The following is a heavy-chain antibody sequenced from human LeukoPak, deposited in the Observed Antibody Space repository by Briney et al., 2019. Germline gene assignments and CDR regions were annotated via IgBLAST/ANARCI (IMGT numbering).Heavy chain of an antibody. J-gene: IGHJ4*02. CDR3: ARVAEAAAFDS. CDR1: GFTVSSNY. V-gene: IGHV3-66*01. D-gene: IGHD6-13*01. Sequence: PGGSLRLSCAASGFTVSSNYMSWVRQAPGKGLEWVSVIYSGGSTYYADSVKGRFTISRDNSKNTLYLQMNSLRAEDTAVYYCARVAEAAAFDSWGQGTLVTVSS. CDR2: IYSGGST.